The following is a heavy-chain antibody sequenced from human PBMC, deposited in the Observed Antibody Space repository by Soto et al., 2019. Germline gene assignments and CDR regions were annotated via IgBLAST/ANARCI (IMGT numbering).Heavy chain of an antibody. CDR3: ARVVPSDDAFDV. Sequence: SVKVSCKASGGTFSSYAISWVRRAPGQGLEWMGGIIPIFGTANYAQKFQGRVTITADESTSTAYMELSSLRSEDTALYYCARVVPSDDAFDVWAQGTMVTVSS. CDR2: IIPIFGTA. J-gene: IGHJ3*01. V-gene: IGHV1-69*13. D-gene: IGHD3-10*02. CDR1: GGTFSSYA.